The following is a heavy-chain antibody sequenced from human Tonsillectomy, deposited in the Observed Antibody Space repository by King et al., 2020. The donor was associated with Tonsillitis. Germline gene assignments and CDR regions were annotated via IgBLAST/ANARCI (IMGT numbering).Heavy chain of an antibody. CDR3: ARDCREGWFGGSGTLKYYYGMDV. V-gene: IGHV3-21*01. D-gene: IGHD3-10*01. CDR2: ISSSSSYI. Sequence: VQLVESGGGLVKPGGSLRLSCAASGFTFSSYSMNWVRQTPGKGLEWVSSISSSSSYIYYADSVKGRFTISRDNAKNSLYLQMNSLRAEDTAVYYCARDCREGWFGGSGTLKYYYGMDVWGQGTTVTVSS. J-gene: IGHJ6*02. CDR1: GFTFSSYS.